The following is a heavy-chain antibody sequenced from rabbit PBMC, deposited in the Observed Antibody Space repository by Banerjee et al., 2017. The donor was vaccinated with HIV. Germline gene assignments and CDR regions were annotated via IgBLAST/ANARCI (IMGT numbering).Heavy chain of an antibody. CDR2: IYTNSGNT. Sequence: VESGGGLVKPGASLTLTCKASGFSFSSGYDMCWVRQAPGKGLELIACIYTNSGNTYYASWAKGRFTISKTSSTSVTLQMTSLTAADTATYFCARGLVAGVLDLWGQGTLVTVS. J-gene: IGHJ3*01. CDR1: GFSFSSGYD. CDR3: ARGLVAGVLDL. D-gene: IGHD3-3*01. V-gene: IGHV1S40*01.